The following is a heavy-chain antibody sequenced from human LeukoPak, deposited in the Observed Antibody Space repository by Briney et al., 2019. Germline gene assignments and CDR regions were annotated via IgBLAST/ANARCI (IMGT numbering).Heavy chain of an antibody. V-gene: IGHV3-48*01. CDR3: AKDRYDSGSYFDY. D-gene: IGHD1-26*01. CDR2: ISSSSRTI. CDR1: GFTFSSSN. Sequence: GGSLRLSCAASGFTFSSSNMNWVRQAPGKGLEWVSYISSSSRTIYYADSVKGRFTISRDDAKNSLYLQMNSLRAEDTALYYCAKDRYDSGSYFDYWGQGTLVTVSS. J-gene: IGHJ4*02.